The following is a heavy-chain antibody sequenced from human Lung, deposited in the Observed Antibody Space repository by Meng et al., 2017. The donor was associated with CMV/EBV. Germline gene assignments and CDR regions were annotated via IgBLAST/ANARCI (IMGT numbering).Heavy chain of an antibody. J-gene: IGHJ4*02. Sequence: SXTLSLXCAVYGGSFSGYYWSWIRKPPGKGLEWIGEINHSGSTNYNPSPKSRVTISVDTSKNQFSLKLSPVTAADTAVYYCARGSINRGYIYGSRLMMGLTRWXQGTXVTVSS. V-gene: IGHV4-34*01. CDR2: INHSGST. CDR3: ARGSINRGYIYGSRLMMGLTR. CDR1: GGSFSGYY. D-gene: IGHD5-18*01.